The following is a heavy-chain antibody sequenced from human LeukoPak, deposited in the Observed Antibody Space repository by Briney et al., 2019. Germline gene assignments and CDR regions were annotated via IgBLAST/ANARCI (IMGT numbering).Heavy chain of an antibody. D-gene: IGHD3-22*01. CDR3: ARCYYDSSYYFDY. CDR2: IYYSGST. CDR1: GGSISSYY. J-gene: IGHJ4*02. Sequence: PSETLSLTCTVSGGSISSYYWSWIWQPPGKGLEWIGYIYYSGSTNYNPSLKSRVTISVDTSKNQFSLKLSSVTAADTAVYYCARCYYDSSYYFDYWGQGTLVTVSS. V-gene: IGHV4-59*01.